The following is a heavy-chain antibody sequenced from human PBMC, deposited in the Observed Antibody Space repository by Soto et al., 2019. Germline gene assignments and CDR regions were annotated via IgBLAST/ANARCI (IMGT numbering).Heavy chain of an antibody. Sequence: QVQLVQSGAEVKKPGASVKVSCKASGYTFTSYYMHWVRQAPGQGLEWMGIINPSGGSTSYAQKSQGXVPXXRXPATSTVYMELSSLRSEDTAVYYCARDGLYGDYGHYWGQGTLVTVSS. CDR2: INPSGGST. D-gene: IGHD4-17*01. CDR3: ARDGLYGDYGHY. V-gene: IGHV1-46*01. J-gene: IGHJ4*02. CDR1: GYTFTSYY.